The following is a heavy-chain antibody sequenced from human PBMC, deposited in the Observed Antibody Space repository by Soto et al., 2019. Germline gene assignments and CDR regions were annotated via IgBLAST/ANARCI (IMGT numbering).Heavy chain of an antibody. CDR1: GGSISSSNYY. Sequence: SETLSLTCTVSGGSISSSNYYWGWVRQPPGKGLEWIGTIYYTGSTYYHPSLKSRVTISVDTSNNQFSLRLSSVTAADTAVYYCARPPGGYYYYFDFWGQGSLVTVS. J-gene: IGHJ4*02. D-gene: IGHD3-3*01. CDR2: IYYTGST. V-gene: IGHV4-39*01. CDR3: ARPPGGYYYYFDF.